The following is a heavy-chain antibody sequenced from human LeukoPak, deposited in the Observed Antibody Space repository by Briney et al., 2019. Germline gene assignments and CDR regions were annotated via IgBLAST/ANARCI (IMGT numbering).Heavy chain of an antibody. CDR1: GFTLDDYA. Sequence: GGSLRLSCAASGFTLDDYAMHWVRQAPGKGLEWVSGISWNSGSIGYADSVKGRFTISRDNAKNSLYLQMNSLRAEDTALYYCAKVVVSDDAFDIWGQGTMVTVYS. V-gene: IGHV3-9*01. D-gene: IGHD2-15*01. CDR3: AKVVVSDDAFDI. CDR2: ISWNSGSI. J-gene: IGHJ3*02.